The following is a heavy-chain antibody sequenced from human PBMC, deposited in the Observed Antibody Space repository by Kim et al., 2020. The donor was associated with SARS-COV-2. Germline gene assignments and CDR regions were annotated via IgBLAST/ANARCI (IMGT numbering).Heavy chain of an antibody. J-gene: IGHJ6*02. CDR2: ISDGGTRT. D-gene: IGHD3-10*01. V-gene: IGHV3-23*01. Sequence: GGSLRLSCTASGFTFSSYAMSWVRQAPGKGLEWVSAISDGGTRTYYADSVKGRFTISRDNSKNTLYLQMTGLRAEDTAVYYCARNDYFNSGSSYYYGMDVLGQETTVTVSS. CDR1: GFTFSSYA. CDR3: ARNDYFNSGSSYYYGMDV.